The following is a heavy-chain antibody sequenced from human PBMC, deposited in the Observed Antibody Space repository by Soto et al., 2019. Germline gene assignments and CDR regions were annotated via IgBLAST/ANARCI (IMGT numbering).Heavy chain of an antibody. Sequence: GGSLRLSCAASGFTFSGYGMHWVRQAPGKGLEWVAVIWYDGSNKYYADSVKGRFTISRDNSKNTLYLQMNSLRAEDTAVYYCARGHYDYVWGSYRYSPNFDYWGQGTLVTVSS. CDR3: ARGHYDYVWGSYRYSPNFDY. CDR2: IWYDGSNK. CDR1: GFTFSGYG. J-gene: IGHJ4*02. D-gene: IGHD3-16*02. V-gene: IGHV3-33*01.